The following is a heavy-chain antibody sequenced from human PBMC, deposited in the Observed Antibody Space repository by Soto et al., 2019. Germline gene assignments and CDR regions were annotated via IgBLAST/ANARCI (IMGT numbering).Heavy chain of an antibody. Sequence: EVQLVESGGGLVQPGGSLRLSCAASGFTFSDHYMDWVRQAPGKGLEWVGRTRNKANSYTTEYAASVKGRFTISRDDSKNSLYLQMNSLKTEDTAVYYCAASGSSGYYRILDYWGRGTLVTVSS. CDR3: AASGSSGYYRILDY. J-gene: IGHJ4*02. CDR1: GFTFSDHY. V-gene: IGHV3-72*01. CDR2: TRNKANSYTT. D-gene: IGHD3-22*01.